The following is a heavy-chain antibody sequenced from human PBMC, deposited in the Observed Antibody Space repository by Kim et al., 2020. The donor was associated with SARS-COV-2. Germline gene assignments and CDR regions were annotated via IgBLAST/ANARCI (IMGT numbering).Heavy chain of an antibody. D-gene: IGHD6-19*01. Sequence: GGSLRLSCAASGFTFSRYGMHWVRQAPGKGLEWVAVISYDGRNKNYADSVKGRFTISRDNSKNTLYLQMNSLRAEDTAVYYCAKDLVGYSSGWNYYYYGMDVWGQGTTFTVSS. CDR1: GFTFSRYG. CDR2: ISYDGRNK. J-gene: IGHJ6*02. CDR3: AKDLVGYSSGWNYYYYGMDV. V-gene: IGHV3-30*18.